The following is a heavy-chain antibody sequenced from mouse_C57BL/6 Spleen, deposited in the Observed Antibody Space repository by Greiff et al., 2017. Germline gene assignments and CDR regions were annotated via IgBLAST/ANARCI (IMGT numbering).Heavy chain of an antibody. CDR2: IRLKSDNYAT. J-gene: IGHJ2*01. CDR1: GFTFSNYW. V-gene: IGHV6-3*01. D-gene: IGHD2-3*01. CDR3: TEAPPRWYYFDY. Sequence: EVKLMESGGGLVQPGGSMKLSCVASGFTFSNYWMNWVRQSPEKGLEWVAQIRLKSDNYATHYAESVKGRFTISRDDSKSSVYLQMNNLRAEDTGIYYCTEAPPRWYYFDYWGQGTTLTVSS.